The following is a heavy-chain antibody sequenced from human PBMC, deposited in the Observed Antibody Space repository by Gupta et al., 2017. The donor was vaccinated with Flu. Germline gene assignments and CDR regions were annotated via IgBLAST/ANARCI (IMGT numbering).Heavy chain of an antibody. D-gene: IGHD5-12*01. Sequence: GSSVKVSCKASGDTFSIHSITWVRQAPGQGLEWMGGIIPIFGAAKNAQKFQGRVTITADDSTSTGFLELSSLRSEDTAVYYCARGNYSGYDTFHFWGQGTLITVSS. V-gene: IGHV1-69*01. CDR3: ARGNYSGYDTFHF. J-gene: IGHJ4*02. CDR2: IIPIFGAA. CDR1: GDTFSIHS.